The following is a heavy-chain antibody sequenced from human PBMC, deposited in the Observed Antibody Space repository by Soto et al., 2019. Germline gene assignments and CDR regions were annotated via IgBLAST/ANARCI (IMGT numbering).Heavy chain of an antibody. CDR2: ISGSGGST. D-gene: IGHD3-3*01. J-gene: IGHJ5*02. CDR1: GFTFSSYA. Sequence: GGSLRLSCAASGFTFSSYAMSWVRQAPGKGLEWVSAISGSGGSTYYADSVKGRFTISRDNSKNTLYLQMNSLRAEDTAVYYCAKKVYDFWSGYPPHNWFDPWGQGTLVTVAS. V-gene: IGHV3-23*01. CDR3: AKKVYDFWSGYPPHNWFDP.